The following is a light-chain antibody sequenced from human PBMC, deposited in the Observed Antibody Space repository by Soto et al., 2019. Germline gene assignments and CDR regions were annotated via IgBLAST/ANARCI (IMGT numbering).Light chain of an antibody. V-gene: IGKV3-20*01. Sequence: EIVMTQSPATLSVSPGGRASLSCRASQSVSSNLAWYQQKPGQAPRLLIYGASNRATGIPDRFSGSGSGTDFTLTISRLEPEDFAVYYCQQYGSSGTFGQGTKV. CDR3: QQYGSSGT. CDR2: GAS. J-gene: IGKJ1*01. CDR1: QSVSSN.